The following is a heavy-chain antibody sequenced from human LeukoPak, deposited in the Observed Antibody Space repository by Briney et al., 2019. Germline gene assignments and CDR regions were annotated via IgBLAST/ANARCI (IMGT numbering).Heavy chain of an antibody. Sequence: SETLSLTCTVSGGSISIYYWSWIRQSPGKGLEWIGYIYYSGSTNYNPSLKSRLTISVDTSKNQFSLRLSSVTAADTAVYYCARHSSDFWSGYYTNYYGVDVWGRGTTVTVSS. D-gene: IGHD3-3*01. CDR3: ARHSSDFWSGYYTNYYGVDV. CDR2: IYYSGST. V-gene: IGHV4-59*08. J-gene: IGHJ6*02. CDR1: GGSISIYY.